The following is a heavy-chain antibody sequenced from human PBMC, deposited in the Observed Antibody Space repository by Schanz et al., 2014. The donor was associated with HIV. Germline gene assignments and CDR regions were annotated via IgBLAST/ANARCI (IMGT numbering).Heavy chain of an antibody. D-gene: IGHD1-1*01. V-gene: IGHV3-7*03. CDR3: ARVPVLSGKYNLGYKLSYYYYYSMDV. CDR2: INQDASTI. J-gene: IGHJ6*01. CDR1: GFAFSSSW. Sequence: EVQLVESGGGLVQPGKSLRLSCAASGFAFSSSWMHWVRQTPGKGLEWVANINQDASTIRYVDSVKGRFTISRDNAKNSLHLQMNSLRGDDTAVYFCARVPVLSGKYNLGYKLSYYYYYSMDVWGQGTTVTVSS.